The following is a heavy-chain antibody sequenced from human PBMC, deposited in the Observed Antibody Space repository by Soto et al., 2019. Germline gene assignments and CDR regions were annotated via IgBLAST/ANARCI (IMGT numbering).Heavy chain of an antibody. CDR1: GYTFTSYD. D-gene: IGHD3-9*01. CDR3: ARGLVGYDILTCYYLKYYMYV. J-gene: IGHJ6*03. CDR2: MNPNSGNT. V-gene: IGHV1-8*01. Sequence: QVQLVQSGAEVKKPGASVKVSCKASGYTFTSYDINWVRQATGQGLEWMGWMNPNSGNTGYAQKFQGRVTMTRNTSISTAYMELSSLRSEDTAVYYCARGLVGYDILTCYYLKYYMYVWGKGTTVTVSS.